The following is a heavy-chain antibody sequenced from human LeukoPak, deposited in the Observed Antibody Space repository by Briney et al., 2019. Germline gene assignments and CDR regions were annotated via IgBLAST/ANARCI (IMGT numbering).Heavy chain of an antibody. CDR3: ARSSGPKYYFDY. Sequence: GGFLRLSCAASGFTVSSNYMSWVRQAPGKGLEWVSLIYSGGSTYYADSVKGRFTISRDNSKNTLYLQMNSLRAEDTAVYYCARSSGPKYYFDYWGQGTLVTVSS. CDR2: IYSGGST. D-gene: IGHD1-1*01. J-gene: IGHJ4*02. V-gene: IGHV3-66*01. CDR1: GFTVSSNY.